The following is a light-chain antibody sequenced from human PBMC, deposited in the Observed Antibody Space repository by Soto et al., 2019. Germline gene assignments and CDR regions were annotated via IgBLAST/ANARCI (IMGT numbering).Light chain of an antibody. V-gene: IGKV3-11*01. Sequence: VLTQTPANLSLSPGERATLSCRASQSVNIYLAWYPQKLGQDPRLLIYDASNRATGIPARFSGSGSGTDFNLTISRLESEDFAVYYCQQRSNWPITFGQGTRLEIK. CDR3: QQRSNWPIT. CDR2: DAS. CDR1: QSVNIY. J-gene: IGKJ5*01.